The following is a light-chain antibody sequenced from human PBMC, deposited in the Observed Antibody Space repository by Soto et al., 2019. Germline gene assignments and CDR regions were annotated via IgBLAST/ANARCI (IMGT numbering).Light chain of an antibody. CDR2: EVS. CDR3: SSYTSSSTLV. CDR1: SRDVGGYNY. J-gene: IGLJ1*01. V-gene: IGLV2-14*01. Sequence: QSALTQPASVSGSPGQSITISCTGTSRDVGGYNYVSWYPQHPGKAPKLMIYEVSNRPSGVSNRFSGSKSGNTASLTISGLQAEDEADYYCSSYTSSSTLVFGTGTKVTVL.